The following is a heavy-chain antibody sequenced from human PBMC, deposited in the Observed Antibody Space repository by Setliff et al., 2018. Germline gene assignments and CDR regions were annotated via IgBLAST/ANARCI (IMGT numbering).Heavy chain of an antibody. CDR1: GYTLTSYA. Sequence: ASVKVSCKASGYTLTSYAMHWVRQAPGQGLEWMGWINAGNGNTKYSQKFQGRVTITRDTSASTAYMELSSLRSEDTAVYYCAREFTRYYNFWSAHRYYMDVWGKGTTVTVSS. D-gene: IGHD3-3*01. CDR3: AREFTRYYNFWSAHRYYMDV. CDR2: INAGNGNT. V-gene: IGHV1-3*01. J-gene: IGHJ6*03.